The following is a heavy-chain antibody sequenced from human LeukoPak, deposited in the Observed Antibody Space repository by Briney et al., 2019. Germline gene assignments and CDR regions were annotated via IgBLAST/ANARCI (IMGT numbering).Heavy chain of an antibody. CDR3: ASTTSETAAGSYDY. CDR2: IYYSGST. J-gene: IGHJ4*02. D-gene: IGHD6-13*01. Sequence: SETLSLTCTVSGGSISSSSYYWGWIRQPPGKGLEWIGSIYYSGSTYYNPSLKSRVTISVDTSKNQFSLKLSSVTAADTAVYYCASTTSETAAGSYDYWGQGTLVTVSS. V-gene: IGHV4-39*07. CDR1: GGSISSSSYY.